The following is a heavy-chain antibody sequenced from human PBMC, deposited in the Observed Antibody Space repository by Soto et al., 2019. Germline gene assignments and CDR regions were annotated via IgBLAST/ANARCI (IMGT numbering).Heavy chain of an antibody. CDR3: ARGVTGGTYDS. D-gene: IGHD1-26*01. CDR1: GGTFRSDA. V-gene: IGHV1-69*01. Sequence: QVQLEQSGAEVKKPESSVRVSCKASGGTFRSDAFTWVRQAPGQGLEWVGGIIPIFGKATYAPKFQDRVKFTADESTNTTYMELSSLRSEDTATYYCARGVTGGTYDSWGPGTLVTVSA. J-gene: IGHJ5*01. CDR2: IIPIFGKA.